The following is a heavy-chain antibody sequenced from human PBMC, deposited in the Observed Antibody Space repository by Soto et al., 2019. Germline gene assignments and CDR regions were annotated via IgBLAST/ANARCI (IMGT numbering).Heavy chain of an antibody. V-gene: IGHV5-51*01. Sequence: GESLKISCKGCGYSFTSYSIGWVRQMPGKGLEWMGIIYPGDSDTRYSPSFQGQVTISADKSISTAYLQWSSLKASDTAMYYCARGRSSFFYYYGMDVWGQGTTVTVSS. CDR1: GYSFTSYS. CDR3: ARGRSSFFYYYGMDV. D-gene: IGHD6-13*01. CDR2: IYPGDSDT. J-gene: IGHJ6*02.